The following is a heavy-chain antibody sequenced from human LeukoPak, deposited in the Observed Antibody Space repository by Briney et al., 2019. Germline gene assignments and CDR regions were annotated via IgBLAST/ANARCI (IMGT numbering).Heavy chain of an antibody. CDR3: AKDHSSSWPGWYFDL. V-gene: IGHV3-23*01. CDR2: ISGSSGST. J-gene: IGHJ2*01. CDR1: LLTLTSYA. D-gene: IGHD6-13*01. Sequence: GGSPSLSCAASLLTLTSYAMSSVPRAPGKGLGWVSAISGSSGSTYYADSVKGRFTISRDNSKNTLYLQMNSLRAEDTAVYYCAKDHSSSWPGWYFDLWGRGTLVTVSS.